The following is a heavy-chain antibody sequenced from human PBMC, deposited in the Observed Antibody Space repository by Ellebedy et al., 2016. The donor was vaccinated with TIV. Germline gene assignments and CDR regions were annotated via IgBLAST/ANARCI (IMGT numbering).Heavy chain of an antibody. CDR2: IWYDGSNK. CDR1: GFTFSSYG. V-gene: IGHV3-33*01. D-gene: IGHD5-12*01. CDR3: ARVDSGYDRNYYYYYGMDV. Sequence: PGGSLRLSCAASGFTFSSYGMHWVRQAPGKGLEWVAVIWYDGSNKYYADSVKGRFTISRDNSKNTLYLQMNSLRAEDTAVYYCARVDSGYDRNYYYYYGMDVWGQGTTVTVSS. J-gene: IGHJ6*02.